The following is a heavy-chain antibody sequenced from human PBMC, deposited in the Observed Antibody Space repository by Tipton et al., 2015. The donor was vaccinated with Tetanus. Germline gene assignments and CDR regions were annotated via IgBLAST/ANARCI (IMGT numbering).Heavy chain of an antibody. D-gene: IGHD5/OR15-5a*01. J-gene: IGHJ6*02. CDR3: AREAVCMDV. CDR2: IYHSGST. Sequence: TLSLTCAVSGGSISSGGYSWSWIRQPPGKGLEWIGYIYHSGSTYYNPSLKSRVTISVDRSKNQFSLKLSSVTAADTAVYYCAREAVCMDVWGQGTTVTVSS. V-gene: IGHV4-30-2*01. CDR1: GGSISSGGYS.